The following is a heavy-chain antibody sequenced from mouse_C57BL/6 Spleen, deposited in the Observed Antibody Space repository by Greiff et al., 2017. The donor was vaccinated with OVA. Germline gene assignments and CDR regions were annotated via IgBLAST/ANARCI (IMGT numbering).Heavy chain of an antibody. V-gene: IGHV1-50*01. J-gene: IGHJ3*01. CDR1: GYTFTSYW. Sequence: VQLQQPGAELVKPGASVKLSCKASGYTFTSYWMQWVKQRPGQGLEWIGEIDPSDSYTNYNQKFKGKATLTVDTSSSTAYMQLSSLTSEDSAVYYCARRDDYGFAYWGQGTLVTVSA. D-gene: IGHD2-4*01. CDR3: ARRDDYGFAY. CDR2: IDPSDSYT.